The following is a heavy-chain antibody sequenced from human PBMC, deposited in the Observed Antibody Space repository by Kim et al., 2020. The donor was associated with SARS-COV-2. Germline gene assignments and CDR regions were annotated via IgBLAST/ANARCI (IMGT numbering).Heavy chain of an antibody. CDR3: ARDFGSSGYYLYYFDY. CDR1: GLTFSSFA. J-gene: IGHJ4*02. CDR2: ISYDGSHT. D-gene: IGHD3-22*01. V-gene: IGHV3-30*04. Sequence: GGSLRLSCAASGLTFSSFAMHWVRQAPGKGLEWVSVISYDGSHTYYADSVKGRFTISRDNTKNTLYLQMNSLRREDTAVYYCARDFGSSGYYLYYFDYWGQGTLVTVSS.